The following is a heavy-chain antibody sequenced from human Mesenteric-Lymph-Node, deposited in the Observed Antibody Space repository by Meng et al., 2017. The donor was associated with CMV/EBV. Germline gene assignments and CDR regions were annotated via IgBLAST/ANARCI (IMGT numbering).Heavy chain of an antibody. J-gene: IGHJ3*02. V-gene: IGHV4-59*01. Sequence: SETLSLTCTVSGGSINNYHWSWIRQPPGKGLEWIGYIYHSGSTDYNPSLKSRVAISADTSKNQFSLRLSSVTAADTAVYYCARVYCSSTSCYTRSAFDIWGQGTKVTVSS. CDR1: GGSINNYH. CDR2: IYHSGST. CDR3: ARVYCSSTSCYTRSAFDI. D-gene: IGHD2-2*02.